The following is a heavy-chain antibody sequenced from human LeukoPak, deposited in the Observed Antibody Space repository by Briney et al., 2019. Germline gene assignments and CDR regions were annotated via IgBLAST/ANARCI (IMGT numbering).Heavy chain of an antibody. V-gene: IGHV4-4*02. CDR1: GGSISSSNW. Sequence: PSETLSLTCAVSGGSISSSNWWSWVRQPPGKGLEWIGEIYHSGSTNYNPSLKSRVTISVDKSKNQFSLKLSSVTAADTAVYYCASDGDYDILTGPYAFDIWGQGTMVTVSS. CDR3: ASDGDYDILTGPYAFDI. J-gene: IGHJ3*02. CDR2: IYHSGST. D-gene: IGHD3-9*01.